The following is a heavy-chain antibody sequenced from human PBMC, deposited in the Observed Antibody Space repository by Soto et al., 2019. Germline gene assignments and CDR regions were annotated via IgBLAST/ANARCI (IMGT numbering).Heavy chain of an antibody. CDR2: IKSDGSGT. CDR3: VGGDGAQSDGNGYLCRH. Sequence: EVQLVESGGGLVQPGGSLTLSCVASGCTFISYWMHWGRQAPGKGRVWLSRIKSDGSGTMYADSVKGRLTISRDNARNTLYLQMSSLRVEDTAVYFCVGGDGAQSDGNGYLCRHWGQGTLVTVSS. CDR1: GCTFISYW. V-gene: IGHV3-74*03. D-gene: IGHD5-18*01. J-gene: IGHJ4*02.